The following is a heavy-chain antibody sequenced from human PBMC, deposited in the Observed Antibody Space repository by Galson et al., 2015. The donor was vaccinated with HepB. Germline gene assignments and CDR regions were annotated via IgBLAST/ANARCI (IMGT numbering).Heavy chain of an antibody. CDR3: AKGELLWYLAFSALADAFDI. CDR1: GFTFSNYA. V-gene: IGHV3-30*04. D-gene: IGHD2-2*01. CDR2: ISYDGSNK. J-gene: IGHJ3*02. Sequence: SLRLPCAASGFTFSNYAMYWVRQAPGKGLEWVAVISYDGSNKYYADSVKGRFTISRDNSKNTLYLQMNSLRAEDTAVYYCAKGELLWYLAFSALADAFDIWGQGTMVTVSS.